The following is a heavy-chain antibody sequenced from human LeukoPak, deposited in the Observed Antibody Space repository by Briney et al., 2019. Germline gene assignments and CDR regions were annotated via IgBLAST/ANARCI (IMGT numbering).Heavy chain of an antibody. CDR2: ISWNSGSI. CDR1: GFTFDDYA. Sequence: GGSLRLSCAASGFTFDDYAMHWVRQAPGKGLEWVSGISWNSGSIGYADSVKGRFTISRDNAKNSLYLQMNSLRAEDTALYYCVKSPILTGPIDYWGQGTLVTVSS. J-gene: IGHJ4*02. D-gene: IGHD3-9*01. CDR3: VKSPILTGPIDY. V-gene: IGHV3-9*01.